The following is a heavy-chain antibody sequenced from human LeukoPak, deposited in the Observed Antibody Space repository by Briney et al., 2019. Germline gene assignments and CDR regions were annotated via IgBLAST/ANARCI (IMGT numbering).Heavy chain of an antibody. CDR3: AKDPRGYYDSSGSDY. CDR2: IRYDGSNK. Sequence: SCKASGGTFSSYGMHWVRQAPGKGLEWGAFIRYDGSNKYYADSVKGRFTISRDNSKNTLYLQMNSLRAEDTAVYYCAKDPRGYYDSSGSDYWGQGTLVTVSS. J-gene: IGHJ4*02. V-gene: IGHV3-30*02. D-gene: IGHD3-22*01. CDR1: GGTFSSYG.